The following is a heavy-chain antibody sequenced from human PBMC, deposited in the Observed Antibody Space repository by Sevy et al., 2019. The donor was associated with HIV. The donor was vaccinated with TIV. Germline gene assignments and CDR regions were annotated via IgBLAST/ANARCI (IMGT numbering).Heavy chain of an antibody. CDR2: ISGSGGST. D-gene: IGHD3-22*01. CDR1: GFTFSSYA. J-gene: IGHJ3*02. CDR3: ADSSGYYPHDAFDI. Sequence: GGSLRLSCAASGFTFSSYAMSWVRQAPGKGLEWVSAISGSGGSTYYADSVKGRFTISRDISKNTMYLQMNSLRAEDTAVYYCADSSGYYPHDAFDIWGQGTMVTVS. V-gene: IGHV3-23*01.